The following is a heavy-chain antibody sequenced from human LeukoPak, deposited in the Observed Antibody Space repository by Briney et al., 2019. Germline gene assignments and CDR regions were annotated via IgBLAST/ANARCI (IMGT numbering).Heavy chain of an antibody. J-gene: IGHJ4*02. D-gene: IGHD6-19*01. CDR1: GFTFSSYA. CDR3: LKTIAVAGNFDY. V-gene: IGHV3-64D*09. Sequence: GGSLRLSCSASGFTFSSYAMHWVRQAPGKGLEYVSAISSNGGGTYYADSVKGRFTISRDNSKNTLYLQMSSLRPEDTAVYYCLKTIAVAGNFDYWGQGTLVTVS. CDR2: ISSNGGGT.